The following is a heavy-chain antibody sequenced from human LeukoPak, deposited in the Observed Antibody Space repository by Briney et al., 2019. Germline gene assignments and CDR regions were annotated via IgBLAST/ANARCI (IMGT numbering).Heavy chain of an antibody. V-gene: IGHV4-59*02. Sequence: PSETLSLTCSVSGGSVSSYYWSWIRQPPGKGLEWIGFFHDGGSTNYNPSFKSRVTISVDTSKDQVYLKLSSVTAADTAVYFCAKFYFDSSGYYDVFDIWGQGTMVTVFS. D-gene: IGHD3-22*01. J-gene: IGHJ3*02. CDR1: GGSVSSYY. CDR2: FHDGGST. CDR3: AKFYFDSSGYYDVFDI.